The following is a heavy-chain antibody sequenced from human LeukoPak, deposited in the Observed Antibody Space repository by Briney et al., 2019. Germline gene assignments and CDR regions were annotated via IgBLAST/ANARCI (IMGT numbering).Heavy chain of an antibody. CDR3: ARDRAVVTPYFDY. J-gene: IGHJ4*02. CDR1: GFTFSDYY. CDR2: ISSSGSTI. Sequence: GGSLRLSCAASGFTFSDYYMSWIRQAPGKGLEWVSYISSSGSTIYYADSVKGRFTISRDNAKNSLYLQMNSLRAEDTAVYYCARDRAVVTPYFDYWGQGTLVTVSS. D-gene: IGHD5-18*01. V-gene: IGHV3-11*04.